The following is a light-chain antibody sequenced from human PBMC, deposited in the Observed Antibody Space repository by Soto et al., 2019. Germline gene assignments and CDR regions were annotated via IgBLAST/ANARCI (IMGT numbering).Light chain of an antibody. Sequence: QSVFTQPPSVSAAPGQKVTISCSGSSSNIGNNYVSWYQQLPGTAPKLLIYDNNKRPSGIPDRFSGSKSGTSATLGITGVQTGDEADYYCGTWDSGLRAVVFGGGTKLTVL. CDR3: GTWDSGLRAVV. V-gene: IGLV1-51*01. J-gene: IGLJ2*01. CDR2: DNN. CDR1: SSNIGNNY.